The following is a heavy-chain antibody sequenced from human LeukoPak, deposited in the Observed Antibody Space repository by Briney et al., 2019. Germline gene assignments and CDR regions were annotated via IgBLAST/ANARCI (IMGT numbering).Heavy chain of an antibody. D-gene: IGHD5-18*01. Sequence: PGGSLRLSCAASGFTFSTYAMHWVRQAPGKGLGWGAVISYDGSSKYYADSVKGRFTISRDNSKNTLYLQMNSLRAEDTAVYYCARVVDTAMAYDAFDIWGQGTMVTVSS. CDR3: ARVVDTAMAYDAFDI. CDR2: ISYDGSSK. CDR1: GFTFSTYA. J-gene: IGHJ3*02. V-gene: IGHV3-30*04.